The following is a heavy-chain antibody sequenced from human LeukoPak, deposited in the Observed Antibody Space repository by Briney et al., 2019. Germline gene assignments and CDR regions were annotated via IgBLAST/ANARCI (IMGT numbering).Heavy chain of an antibody. CDR1: GDSISSYF. V-gene: IGHV4-59*01. D-gene: IGHD4/OR15-4a*01. CDR2: MHNGVHT. Sequence: PSETLSRTCTVPGDSISSYFWSWLRQPPGKGLEWIGYMHNGVHTNYNPSLKSRVTISGDTSKNQVSLKLTSVTAADTAVYYCAATIKRDYGDTNLDYWGQGTLVTVSS. J-gene: IGHJ4*02. CDR3: AATIKRDYGDTNLDY.